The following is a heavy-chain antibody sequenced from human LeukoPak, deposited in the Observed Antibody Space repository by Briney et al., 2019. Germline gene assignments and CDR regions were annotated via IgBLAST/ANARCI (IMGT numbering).Heavy chain of an antibody. V-gene: IGHV3-21*01. CDR2: ISSSSGYI. J-gene: IGHJ4*02. CDR1: GFIFSSYS. D-gene: IGHD3-9*01. CDR3: ARGVELTGYSDY. Sequence: GGSLRLSCAASGFIFSSYSMNWVRQAPGKGLEWVSYISSSSGYIYYADSVKGRFTISRDNAKNSLYLQMNSLRAEDAAVYYCARGVELTGYSDYWGRGTLVTVSS.